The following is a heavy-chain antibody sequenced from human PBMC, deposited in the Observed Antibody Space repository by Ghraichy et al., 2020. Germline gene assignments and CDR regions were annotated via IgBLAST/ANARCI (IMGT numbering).Heavy chain of an antibody. V-gene: IGHV3-48*02. CDR2: ISSSSSTI. J-gene: IGHJ4*02. CDR3: ARDEGSSGWYAGNY. Sequence: GESLNISCAASGFTFSSYDMNWVRQAPGKGLEWVSYISSSSSTIYYADSVKGRFTISRDNAKNSLYLQMNSLRDEDTAVYYCARDEGSSGWYAGNYWGQGTLVTVSS. CDR1: GFTFSSYD. D-gene: IGHD6-19*01.